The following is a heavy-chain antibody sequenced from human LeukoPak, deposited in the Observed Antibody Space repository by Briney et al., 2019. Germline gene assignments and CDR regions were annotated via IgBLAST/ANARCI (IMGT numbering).Heavy chain of an antibody. D-gene: IGHD3-22*01. CDR3: ARVTMIVVVIDY. V-gene: IGHV4-31*03. CDR1: GGSISSGGYY. CDR2: IYNSGST. J-gene: IGHJ4*02. Sequence: SQTLSLTCTVSGGSISSGGYYWSWIRQHPGKGLEWIGYIYNSGSTYYNPSLKSRVTISVDTSKNQFSLKLSSVTAADTAVYYCARVTMIVVVIDYWGQGTLVTVSS.